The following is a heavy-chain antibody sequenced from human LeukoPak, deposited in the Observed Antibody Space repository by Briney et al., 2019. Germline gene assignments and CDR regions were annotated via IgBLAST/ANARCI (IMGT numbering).Heavy chain of an antibody. CDR3: ARHMFYDFWSGYKQNFYYYGMDV. CDR2: IYHSGST. Sequence: GSLRLSCAASGFTFSDYYMSWIRQPPGKGLEWIGSIYHSGSTYYTPSLKSRVTISVDTSKTQFSLKMSSVTAADRAVYYCARHMFYDFWSGYKQNFYYYGMDVWGQGTTVTVSS. V-gene: IGHV4-38-2*01. J-gene: IGHJ6*02. CDR1: GFTFSDYY. D-gene: IGHD3-3*01.